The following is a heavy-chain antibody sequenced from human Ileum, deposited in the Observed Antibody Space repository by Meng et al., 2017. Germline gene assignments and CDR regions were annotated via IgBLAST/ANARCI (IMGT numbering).Heavy chain of an antibody. V-gene: IGHV3-74*01. D-gene: IGHD5-24*01. CDR3: VRGNDGYGVFDY. CDR2: INSGGSST. J-gene: IGHJ4*02. CDR1: EFTFSSYW. Sequence: GESLKISCTASEFTFSSYWMHWVRQVPGKGLVWVSRINSGGSSTNYADSGKGRFTISRDNAKNTLYLQMNSLRGEDTAVYYCVRGNDGYGVFDYWGQGDLVTVSS.